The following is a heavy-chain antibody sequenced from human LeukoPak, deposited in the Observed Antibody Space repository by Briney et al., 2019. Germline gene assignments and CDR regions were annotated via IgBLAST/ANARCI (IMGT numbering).Heavy chain of an antibody. CDR2: IYSGGST. J-gene: IGHJ3*02. V-gene: IGHV3-53*01. Sequence: GGSLRLSCAASGFTVSSNYMSWVRQAPGKGLEWVSVIYSGGSTYYADSVKGRFTISRDNSKNMLYLQMNSLRAEDTAVYYCARLAATEAFDIWGQGTMVTVSS. CDR3: ARLAATEAFDI. D-gene: IGHD4-17*01. CDR1: GFTVSSNY.